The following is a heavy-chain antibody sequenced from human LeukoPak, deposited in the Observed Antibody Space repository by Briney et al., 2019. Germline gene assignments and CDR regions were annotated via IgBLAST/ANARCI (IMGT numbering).Heavy chain of an antibody. Sequence: PGESLRLSCAASGFTFSSYSMNWVRQAPGKGLEWVSYISSSSSTIYYADSVKGRFTISRDNAKNSLYLQMNSLRAEDTAVYYCARDWYYYDSSGYSSINFDYWGQGTLVTVSS. V-gene: IGHV3-48*01. CDR3: ARDWYYYDSSGYSSINFDY. CDR1: GFTFSSYS. J-gene: IGHJ4*02. CDR2: ISSSSSTI. D-gene: IGHD3-22*01.